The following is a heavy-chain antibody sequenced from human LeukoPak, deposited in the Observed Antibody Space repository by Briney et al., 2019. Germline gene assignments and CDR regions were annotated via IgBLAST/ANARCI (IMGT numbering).Heavy chain of an antibody. CDR3: ASRPSVDIVATRTFDY. CDR2: INPNSGGT. V-gene: IGHV1-2*02. J-gene: IGHJ4*02. D-gene: IGHD5-12*01. Sequence: ASVKVSCKASGYTFAGYYMHWVRQAPGQGLEWMGWINPNSGGTNYAQKFQGRVTMTRDTPISTAYMELSRLRSDDTAVYYCASRPSVDIVATRTFDYWGQGTLVTVSS. CDR1: GYTFAGYY.